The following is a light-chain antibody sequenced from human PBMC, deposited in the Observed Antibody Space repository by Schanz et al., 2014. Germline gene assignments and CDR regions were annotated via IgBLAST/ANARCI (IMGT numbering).Light chain of an antibody. V-gene: IGKV3-15*01. Sequence: EIVLTQSPGTLSLSPGERATLSCRASQSVSSNLAWYQQKPGQAPRLLIYGASTRATDIPARFSGSGSGTEFTLTISSLHSEDFAVYYCQQYDNWPPWAFGQGTKVEIK. CDR1: QSVSSN. CDR3: QQYDNWPPWA. CDR2: GAS. J-gene: IGKJ1*01.